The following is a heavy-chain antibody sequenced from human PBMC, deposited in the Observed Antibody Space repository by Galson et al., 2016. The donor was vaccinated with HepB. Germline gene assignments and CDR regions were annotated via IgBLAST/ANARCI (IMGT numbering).Heavy chain of an antibody. D-gene: IGHD6-19*01. Sequence: SLRLSCAASGFTFSFYGMHWVRQAPGKGLEWVAVIWYDGRNEYYADSVKGRVTISRDNYKNTLYLQLHSLRAEDTAVYYCARYRTVAGTYTMDVWGQGTTVTVSS. CDR3: ARYRTVAGTYTMDV. V-gene: IGHV3-33*01. CDR2: IWYDGRNE. CDR1: GFTFSFYG. J-gene: IGHJ6*02.